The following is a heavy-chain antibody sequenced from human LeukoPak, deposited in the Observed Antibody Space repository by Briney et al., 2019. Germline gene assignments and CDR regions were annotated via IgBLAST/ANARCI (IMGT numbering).Heavy chain of an antibody. J-gene: IGHJ4*02. V-gene: IGHV3-30*18. CDR1: GFSFSTFG. CDR3: AKDNPVLEY. Sequence: PGGSLRLSCAASGFSFSTFGMHWVRQTPGKGLEWVSHISKDDSNKYYADSVKGRFTISRDTSKNTLFLQMNSLRVEDTAVYYCAKDNPVLEYWGQGTLVTVSS. CDR2: ISKDDSNK.